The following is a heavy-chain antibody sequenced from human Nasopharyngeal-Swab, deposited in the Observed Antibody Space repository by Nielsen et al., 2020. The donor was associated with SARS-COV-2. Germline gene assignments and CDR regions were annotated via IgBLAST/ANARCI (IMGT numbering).Heavy chain of an antibody. CDR1: GFTFSSYE. CDR2: ISSSGSTI. J-gene: IGHJ4*02. V-gene: IGHV3-48*03. Sequence: GEALKISCAASGFTFSSYEMNWVRQAPGKGLEWVSYISSSGSTIYYADSVKGRITISRDNAKNSLYLQMNSLRAEDTAVYYCARDCGPEPGYCYDSSEPYYFDYWGQGTLVTVSS. D-gene: IGHD3-22*01. CDR3: ARDCGPEPGYCYDSSEPYYFDY.